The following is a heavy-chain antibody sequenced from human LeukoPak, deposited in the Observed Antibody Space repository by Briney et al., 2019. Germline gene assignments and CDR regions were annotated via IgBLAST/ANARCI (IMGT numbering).Heavy chain of an antibody. CDR2: MFYSGTT. J-gene: IGHJ3*02. CDR3: ARGRGEVVVAAWDVFDI. V-gene: IGHV4-59*08. D-gene: IGHD2-15*01. CDR1: GXAISSYY. Sequence: SETLSLTCTVSGXAISSYYGSWIRQPPGQGLEWIAYMFYSGTTNYNPPLRSRVTISLDTSKNQFSLRLSSVTAADTAVYYCARGRGEVVVAAWDVFDIWGQGTMVTVSS.